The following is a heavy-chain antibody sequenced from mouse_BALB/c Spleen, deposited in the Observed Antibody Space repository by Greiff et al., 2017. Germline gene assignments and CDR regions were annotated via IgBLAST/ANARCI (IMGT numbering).Heavy chain of an antibody. D-gene: IGHD1-2*01. CDR1: GFNIKDTY. Sequence: EVKLVESGAELVKPGASVKLSCTASGFNIKDTYMHWVKQRPEQGLEWIGRIDPANGNTKYDPKFQGKATITADTSSNTAYLQLSSLTSEDTAVYYCARGGYGYVGNYCDYWGQGTTLTVSS. CDR3: ARGGYGYVGNYCDY. CDR2: IDPANGNT. J-gene: IGHJ2*01. V-gene: IGHV14-3*02.